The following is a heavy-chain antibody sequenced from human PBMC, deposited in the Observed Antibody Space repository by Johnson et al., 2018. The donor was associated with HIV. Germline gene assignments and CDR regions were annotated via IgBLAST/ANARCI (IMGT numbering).Heavy chain of an antibody. Sequence: VQLVESGGGLVQPGGSLRLSCAASGFTFSSYAMSWVRQAPGKGLEWVSALSGSGDSAYYADSVKGRFTISRDNSKNTLYLQMDSLRAVDTAVFYCAKDRIRSTAPDTFDVWGQGTMVTVSS. V-gene: IGHV3-23*04. D-gene: IGHD5-18*01. CDR2: LSGSGDSA. CDR3: AKDRIRSTAPDTFDV. J-gene: IGHJ3*01. CDR1: GFTFSSYA.